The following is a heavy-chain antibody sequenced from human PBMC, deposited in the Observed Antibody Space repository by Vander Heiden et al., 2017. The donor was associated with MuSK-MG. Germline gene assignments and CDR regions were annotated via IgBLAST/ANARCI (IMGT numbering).Heavy chain of an antibody. CDR1: GYTFTSYG. CDR3: ARVDYDILTGYYNPRTHAFDI. CDR2: ISAYNGNT. Sequence: QVQLVQSGAEVKKPGASVKVSCKASGYTFTSYGISWVRQAPGQGLEWMGWISAYNGNTNYAQKLQGRVTMTTDTSTSTAYMELRSLRSDDTAVYYCARVDYDILTGYYNPRTHAFDIWGQGTMVTVSS. V-gene: IGHV1-18*01. D-gene: IGHD3-9*01. J-gene: IGHJ3*02.